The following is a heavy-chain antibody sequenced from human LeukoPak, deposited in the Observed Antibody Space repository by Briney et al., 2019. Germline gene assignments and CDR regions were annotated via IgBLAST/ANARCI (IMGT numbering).Heavy chain of an antibody. Sequence: GGSLRLSCAVSGLTFSSSWMDWVRQAPGKGLEWVASINPDGNKKYSADSVKGRFTISGDNAENSLYLQMNSLRVEDTAFYYCARDLAYSRLDYWGQGMLVTVSS. D-gene: IGHD5-18*01. CDR3: ARDLAYSRLDY. V-gene: IGHV3-7*01. CDR2: INPDGNKK. CDR1: GLTFSSSW. J-gene: IGHJ4*02.